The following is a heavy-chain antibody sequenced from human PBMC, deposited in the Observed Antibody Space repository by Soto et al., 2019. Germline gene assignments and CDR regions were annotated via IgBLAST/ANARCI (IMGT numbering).Heavy chain of an antibody. J-gene: IGHJ4*02. CDR2: IDPSDSYT. CDR1: RYSLTNYW. Sequence: GAAVKISCKASRYSLTNYWISWVGQMPGKGLEWMGRIDPSDSYTNYSPSFQGHVTISADKSISTAYLQWSSLKASDTAMYYCASLPSTAMIMEPLDYWGQGTLVSVSS. V-gene: IGHV5-10-1*01. CDR3: ASLPSTAMIMEPLDY. D-gene: IGHD5-18*01.